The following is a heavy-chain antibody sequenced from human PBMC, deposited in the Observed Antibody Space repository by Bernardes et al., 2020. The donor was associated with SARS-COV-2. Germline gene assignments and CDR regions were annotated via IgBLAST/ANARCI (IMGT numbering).Heavy chain of an antibody. V-gene: IGHV1-2*02. CDR3: AGGSHDYADLYLLHY. D-gene: IGHD4-17*01. CDR1: GYTFTDYY. CDR2: INPHSGDT. Sequence: ASVKVSCKASGYTFTDYYIHWVRQGPGQGPEWMGWINPHSGDTNHAQKFRGRVAMTRDTSISTAYMDLTRLRSDDTAVYYCAGGSHDYADLYLLHYWGQGTLVTVSS. J-gene: IGHJ4*02.